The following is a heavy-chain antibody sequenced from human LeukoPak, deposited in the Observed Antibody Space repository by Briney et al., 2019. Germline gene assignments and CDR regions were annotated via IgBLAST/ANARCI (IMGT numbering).Heavy chain of an antibody. CDR3: ARESIAVAGPYFDY. CDR1: GFTFSSYG. Sequence: GGSLRLSCAASGFTFSSYGMHWVRQAPGKGLEWVAVISYDGSNKYYADSVKGRFTISRDNSKNTLYLQMNSLRAEDTAVYYCARESIAVAGPYFDYWGQGTLVTVSS. J-gene: IGHJ4*02. V-gene: IGHV3-30*03. CDR2: ISYDGSNK. D-gene: IGHD6-19*01.